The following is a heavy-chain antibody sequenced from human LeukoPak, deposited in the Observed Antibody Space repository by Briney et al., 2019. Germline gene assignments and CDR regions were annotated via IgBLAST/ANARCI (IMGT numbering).Heavy chain of an antibody. Sequence: GGSLRLSCAASGFTFSDYYMNWIRQAPGKGLEWVSYISSGGSTINYADSVKGRFTISRDNAKNSLYLQMNSLRDEDTAVYYCARVWQDYSGVDYWGQGTLVTVSS. CDR2: ISSGGSTI. CDR1: GFTFSDYY. D-gene: IGHD2-21*01. V-gene: IGHV3-11*04. CDR3: ARVWQDYSGVDY. J-gene: IGHJ4*02.